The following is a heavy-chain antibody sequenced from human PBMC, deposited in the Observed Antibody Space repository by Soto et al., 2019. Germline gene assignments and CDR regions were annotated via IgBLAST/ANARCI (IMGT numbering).Heavy chain of an antibody. CDR1: GFTFSSYA. V-gene: IGHV3-23*01. CDR3: AKVTGAASGYDSREDY. D-gene: IGHD5-12*01. J-gene: IGHJ4*02. Sequence: GGSLRLSCAASGFTFSSYAMSWVRQAPGKGLEWVSAISGSGGSTYYADSVKGRFTISRDNSKNALYLQMNSLRAEDTAVYYCAKVTGAASGYDSREDYWGQGTLVTVSS. CDR2: ISGSGGST.